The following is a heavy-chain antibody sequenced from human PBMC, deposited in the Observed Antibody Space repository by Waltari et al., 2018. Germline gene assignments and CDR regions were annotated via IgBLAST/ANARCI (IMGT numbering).Heavy chain of an antibody. CDR3: ARVDYGDYYFDY. J-gene: IGHJ4*02. D-gene: IGHD4-17*01. CDR1: GGTFSSYA. CDR2: SIPICGTA. Sequence: QVQLVQSGAAVKKPGSSVKVSCKDSGGTFSSYAISWVRQAPGQGLEWMGVSIPICGTANYARRFQSRITITADESTSTAYMELSSLRSEDTAVYYCARVDYGDYYFDYWGQGTLVTVSS. V-gene: IGHV1-69*01.